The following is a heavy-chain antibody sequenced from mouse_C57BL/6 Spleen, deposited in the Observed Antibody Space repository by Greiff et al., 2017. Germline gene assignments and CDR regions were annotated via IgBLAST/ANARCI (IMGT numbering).Heavy chain of an antibody. D-gene: IGHD2-2*01. Sequence: QVQLQQPGAELVMPGASVKLSCKASGYTFTRYWMHWVKQRPGHGLAWIGEIDPSASSTNYNQKFKGKSTLTVDKSSSTAYMLLSSLTSEASAVYDGARGGYGYDEGAWFAYWGQGTLVTVSA. CDR3: ARGGYGYDEGAWFAY. CDR2: IDPSASST. J-gene: IGHJ3*01. CDR1: GYTFTRYW. V-gene: IGHV1-69*01.